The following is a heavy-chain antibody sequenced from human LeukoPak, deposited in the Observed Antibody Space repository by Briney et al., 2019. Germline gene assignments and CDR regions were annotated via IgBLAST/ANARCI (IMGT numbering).Heavy chain of an antibody. J-gene: IGHJ5*02. CDR2: IWYDGSNK. V-gene: IGHV3-33*01. CDR1: GFTFSSYG. D-gene: IGHD6-13*01. Sequence: GGSLRLSCAAPGFTFSSYGMHWVRQAPGKGLEWVAVIWYDGSNKYYADSVKGRFTISRDNSKNTLYLQMNSLRAEDTAVYYCARDQYSSSWSFDPWGQGTLVTVSS. CDR3: ARDQYSSSWSFDP.